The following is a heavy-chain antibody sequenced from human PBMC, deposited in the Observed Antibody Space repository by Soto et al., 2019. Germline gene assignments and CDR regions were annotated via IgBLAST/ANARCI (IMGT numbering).Heavy chain of an antibody. CDR2: ISAYNGNT. D-gene: IGHD5-12*01. CDR3: ARVFSGYEPIDY. CDR1: GYTLTRDS. V-gene: IGHV1-18*01. J-gene: IGHJ4*02. Sequence: QVQLVQSGAEVKKPGASVKVSWRASGYTLTRDSISWVRQAPGQGLEWMGWISAYNGNTNYAQKLQGRVTMTTDTSTSTAYMELRSLRSVDTAVYYCARVFSGYEPIDYWGQGTLVTVSS.